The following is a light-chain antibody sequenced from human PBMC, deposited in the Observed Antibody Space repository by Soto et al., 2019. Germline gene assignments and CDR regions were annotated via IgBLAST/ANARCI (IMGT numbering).Light chain of an antibody. V-gene: IGKV1-5*03. Sequence: DLQMTQAASTLSATVGDRVTITCRASQSINTWLAWYQLKPGRAPKLLIYKASTLESGVSSRFSGSGSGTEFTLTISSLQPDDFATYYCQQYQTYSQFGQGTKV. CDR2: KAS. CDR1: QSINTW. J-gene: IGKJ1*01. CDR3: QQYQTYSQ.